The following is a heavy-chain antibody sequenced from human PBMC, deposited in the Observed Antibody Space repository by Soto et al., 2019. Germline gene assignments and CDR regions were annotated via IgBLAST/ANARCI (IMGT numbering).Heavy chain of an antibody. CDR3: AREGALNTYYYDSSGPTNWFDP. Sequence: ASVKVSCKASGSTFTGYYMHWVRQAPGQGLEWMGWINPNSGGTNYAQKFQGRVTMTRDTSISTAYMELSRLRSDDTAVYYCAREGALNTYYYDSSGPTNWFDPWGQGTLVTVSS. CDR2: INPNSGGT. V-gene: IGHV1-2*02. CDR1: GSTFTGYY. J-gene: IGHJ5*02. D-gene: IGHD3-22*01.